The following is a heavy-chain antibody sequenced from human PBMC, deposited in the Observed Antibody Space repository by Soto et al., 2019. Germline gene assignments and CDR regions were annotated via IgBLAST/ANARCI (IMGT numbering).Heavy chain of an antibody. CDR1: GGSSTSNNW. D-gene: IGHD1-7*01. CDR3: ASRDPGTSVDY. CDR2: IYRTGST. V-gene: IGHV4-4*02. Sequence: PSETLSLTCAVSGGSSTSNNWWTWVRQPPGQGLEWIGEIYRTGSTNYNPSLKSRVTISLGKSENQFSLKVTSLTAADTAVYYCASRDPGTSVDYWGQGTLVTVYS. J-gene: IGHJ4*02.